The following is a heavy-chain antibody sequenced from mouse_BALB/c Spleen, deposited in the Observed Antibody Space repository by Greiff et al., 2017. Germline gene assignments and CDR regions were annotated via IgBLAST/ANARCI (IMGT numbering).Heavy chain of an antibody. CDR1: GFPFSSYT. CDR3: TRDRNYWFAY. D-gene: IGHD2-1*01. Sequence: EVQLVESGGGLVKPGGSLKLSCAASGFPFSSYTMSWVRQTPEKRLEWVATFSRGGSYTYYPDSVKGRFTISKDNAKNTLYLQMSSLKSDDTAMYYCTRDRNYWFAYWGQGTLVTVSA. V-gene: IGHV5-6-4*01. J-gene: IGHJ3*01. CDR2: FSRGGSYT.